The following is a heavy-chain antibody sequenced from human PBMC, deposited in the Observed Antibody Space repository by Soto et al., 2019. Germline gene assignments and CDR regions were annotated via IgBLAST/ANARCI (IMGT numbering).Heavy chain of an antibody. Sequence: GGSLRLSCAASGFTFSSYAMTWVRQAPGKGLEWVSAISGSGVNTYYVDSVKGRFTISRDNSKNTLYLQMESLRAEDTAIYYCAKGKVAATGTIYYYYGMDVWDQGTTVTVSS. CDR2: ISGSGVNT. J-gene: IGHJ6*02. CDR1: GFTFSSYA. V-gene: IGHV3-23*01. CDR3: AKGKVAATGTIYYYYGMDV. D-gene: IGHD6-13*01.